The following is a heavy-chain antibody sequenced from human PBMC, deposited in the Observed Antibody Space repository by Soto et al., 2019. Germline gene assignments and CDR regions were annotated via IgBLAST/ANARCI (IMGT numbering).Heavy chain of an antibody. CDR3: ARDYYYGSGSLESWFDP. CDR1: GGSISSGDYY. D-gene: IGHD3-10*01. CDR2: IYYSGST. V-gene: IGHV4-61*08. J-gene: IGHJ5*02. Sequence: PSETLSLTCTVSGGSISSGDYYWSWIRQPPGKGLEWIGYIYYSGSTNYNPSLKSRVTISVDTSKNQFSLKLSSVTAADTAVYYCARDYYYGSGSLESWFDPWGQGTLVTVSS.